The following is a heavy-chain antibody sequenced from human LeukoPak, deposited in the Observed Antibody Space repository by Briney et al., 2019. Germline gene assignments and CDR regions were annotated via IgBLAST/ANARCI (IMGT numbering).Heavy chain of an antibody. CDR2: IYYSGST. V-gene: IGHV4-31*03. CDR1: GGSISSGGYY. Sequence: PSETLSLTCTVSGGSISSGGYYWSWIRQHPGTGLEWTGYIYYSGSTYYNPSLKSRVTISVDTSKNQFSLKLSSVTAADTAVYYCARGGNLVYWFDPWGQGTLVTVSS. D-gene: IGHD3-16*01. J-gene: IGHJ5*02. CDR3: ARGGNLVYWFDP.